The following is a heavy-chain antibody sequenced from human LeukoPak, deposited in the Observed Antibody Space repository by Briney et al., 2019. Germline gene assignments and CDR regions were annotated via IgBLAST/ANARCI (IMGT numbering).Heavy chain of an antibody. J-gene: IGHJ6*04. V-gene: IGHV6-1*01. D-gene: IGHD7-27*01. CDR1: GDILSSNSAA. Sequence: PSQTLSLTCALSGDILSSNSAAWHWIRQSPARGVEWLERTYYRSNLYNDYAVSVKSRITINPDTSKNQFSLQLNSVTPDDTAVYYCARNWVSSHYYGMDVWGKGTTVTVSS. CDR3: ARNWVSSHYYGMDV. CDR2: TYYRSNLYN.